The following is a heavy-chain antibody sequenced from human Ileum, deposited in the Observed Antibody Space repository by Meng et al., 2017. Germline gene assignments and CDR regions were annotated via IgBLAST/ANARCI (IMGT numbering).Heavy chain of an antibody. J-gene: IGHJ4*02. D-gene: IGHD1-7*01. Sequence: QGQLQESGPGLVKPSGTLSLPCAVSGGSIISSNWWSWVRQPPGKGLEWIGEIYHSGSTNYNPSLKSRVTISVDKSKNQFSLKLSSVTAADTAVYYCASLRYNWNYSADYWGQGTLVTVSS. CDR1: GGSIISSNW. CDR2: IYHSGST. CDR3: ASLRYNWNYSADY. V-gene: IGHV4-4*02.